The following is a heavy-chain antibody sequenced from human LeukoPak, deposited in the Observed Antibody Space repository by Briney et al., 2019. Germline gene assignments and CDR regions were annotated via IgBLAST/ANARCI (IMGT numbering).Heavy chain of an antibody. CDR2: IHYDGSNK. J-gene: IGHJ4*02. CDR3: ASLDD. CDR1: GFTIRNHW. V-gene: IGHV3-30*02. Sequence: PGGSLRLSCEVSGFTIRNHWMSWVRQAPGKGLEWVAFIHYDGSNKYYVDSVKGRFTISRDNSKNTLYLQMNSLRAEDTALYYCASLDDWGQGTLVTVSS.